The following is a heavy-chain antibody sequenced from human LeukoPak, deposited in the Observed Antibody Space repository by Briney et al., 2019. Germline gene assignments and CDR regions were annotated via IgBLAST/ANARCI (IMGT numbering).Heavy chain of an antibody. CDR3: ASVAVNDYGDYAHAFDI. CDR2: ISVYNGNT. Sequence: ASVKVSCKASGYTFSSNGFSWVRQAPGQGLEWMGWISVYNGNTNYAQKFQGRVTMTTDTSTSTAYMELRSLRSDDTAVYYCASVAVNDYGDYAHAFDIWGQGTMVTVSS. D-gene: IGHD4-17*01. CDR1: GYTFSSNG. V-gene: IGHV1-18*01. J-gene: IGHJ3*02.